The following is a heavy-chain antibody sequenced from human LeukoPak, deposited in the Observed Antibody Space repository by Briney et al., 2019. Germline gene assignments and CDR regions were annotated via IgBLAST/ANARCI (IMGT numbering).Heavy chain of an antibody. V-gene: IGHV3-74*01. D-gene: IGHD3-3*01. CDR1: GFIFSSYW. CDR3: ARETIWSGYYHFDY. J-gene: IGHJ4*02. CDR2: INSDGSST. Sequence: GGSLRLSCAASGFIFSSYWMHWVRQAPGKGLVWVSRINSDGSSTSYADSVKGRFTISRDNAKSTLYVQMNSLRAEDTAVYYCARETIWSGYYHFDYWGQGTLVTVSS.